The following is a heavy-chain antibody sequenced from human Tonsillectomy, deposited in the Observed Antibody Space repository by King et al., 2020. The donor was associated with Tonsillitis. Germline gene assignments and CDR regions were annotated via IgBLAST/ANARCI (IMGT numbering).Heavy chain of an antibody. Sequence: QLVQSGAEVKKPGSSVKVSCKASGGNFSSYAISWVRQAPGQGLEWMGRIVPILGIANYAQKFQGRVTITADKSTSTAYMELSSLKSEDTAVYYCARPGSVLVPAAIVYWGQGTLVTVSS. V-gene: IGHV1-69*04. D-gene: IGHD2-2*01. J-gene: IGHJ4*02. CDR1: GGNFSSYA. CDR3: ARPGSVLVPAAIVY. CDR2: IVPILGIA.